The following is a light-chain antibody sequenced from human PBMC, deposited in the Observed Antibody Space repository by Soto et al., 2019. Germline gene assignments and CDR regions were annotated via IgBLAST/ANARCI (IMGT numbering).Light chain of an antibody. Sequence: QSALTQPPSASGSPGQSVTISCTGTSSDVGGYNYVSWYQQHPGKAPKLMIYEVNKRPSGVPDRLSGSKSGNTASLTVSGLQAEDEGDYYCSSHAGSKRVFGTGTKVTVL. CDR1: SSDVGGYNY. CDR2: EVN. J-gene: IGLJ1*01. CDR3: SSHAGSKRV. V-gene: IGLV2-8*01.